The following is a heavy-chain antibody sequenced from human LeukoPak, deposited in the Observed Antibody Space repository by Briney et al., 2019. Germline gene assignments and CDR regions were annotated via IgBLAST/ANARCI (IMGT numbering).Heavy chain of an antibody. D-gene: IGHD3-10*01. J-gene: IGHJ4*02. V-gene: IGHV3-30*18. CDR3: AKDQLIYYGSGSRFDY. CDR1: GFTFSSYG. Sequence: GRSLRLSCAASGFTFSSYGMHWVRQAPGKGLEWVAVISYDGSNKYYADSVKGRFTISRDNSKNTLYLQMNSLRAEDTAVYYCAKDQLIYYGSGSRFDYWGQGTLVTVSS. CDR2: ISYDGSNK.